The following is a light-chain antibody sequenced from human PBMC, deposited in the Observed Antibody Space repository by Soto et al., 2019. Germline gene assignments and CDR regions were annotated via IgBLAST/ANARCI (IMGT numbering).Light chain of an antibody. V-gene: IGLV2-14*01. Sequence: QSVLTQPASVSGSPGQSITISCTGTSSDIGSYNYVAWYQQFPGKTPKLIIYEVRNRPSGVSFRFSGSKSGDTASLTISGLQAEDEADYYCTSYTTTTLEVFGTGTKVTVL. CDR3: TSYTTTTLEV. CDR1: SSDIGSYNY. CDR2: EVR. J-gene: IGLJ1*01.